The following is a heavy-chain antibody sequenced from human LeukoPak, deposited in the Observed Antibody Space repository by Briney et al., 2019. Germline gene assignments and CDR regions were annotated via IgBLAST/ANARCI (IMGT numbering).Heavy chain of an antibody. CDR2: ISAYNGNT. D-gene: IGHD3-3*01. CDR1: GYTFTSYG. J-gene: IGHJ4*02. V-gene: IGHV1-18*01. CDR3: ARGVTLFVDFWSGYWPYYFDY. Sequence: GASVKVSCKASGYTFTSYGISWVRQAPGQGLEWMGWISAYNGNTNYAQKLQGRVTMTTDTSTSTAYMELRSPRSDDTAVYYCARGVTLFVDFWSGYWPYYFDYWGQGTLVTVSS.